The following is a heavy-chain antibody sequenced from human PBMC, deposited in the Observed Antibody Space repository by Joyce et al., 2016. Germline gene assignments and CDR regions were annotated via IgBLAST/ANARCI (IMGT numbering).Heavy chain of an antibody. CDR2: ISYDGRNK. J-gene: IGHJ2*01. Sequence: QVQLVESGGGVVRPGRSLRLSCAASGFTFSTYAMNWVRQAPGKGLEWVAVISYDGRNKYYADSVKGRFTISRDNSKNTLYLEMNSLRAEDTAVYYCARGRDYHFGTGYYRRMLINWYFDLWGRGTLVTVSS. V-gene: IGHV3-30*04. CDR1: GFTFSTYA. D-gene: IGHD3-3*01. CDR3: ARGRDYHFGTGYYRRMLINWYFDL.